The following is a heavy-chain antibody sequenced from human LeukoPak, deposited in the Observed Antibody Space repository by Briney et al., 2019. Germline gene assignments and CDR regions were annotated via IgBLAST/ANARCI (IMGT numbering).Heavy chain of an antibody. Sequence: GGSLRLSCAASGFTFSGYEMNWVRQAPGKGLEWASYISSSGNTIYYADSVKGRFTISRDNAKNSLYLQMSSLRAEDTAVYYCAREDTAMVIGAFDIWGQGTMVTVSS. V-gene: IGHV3-48*03. CDR2: ISSSGNTI. D-gene: IGHD5-18*01. CDR3: AREDTAMVIGAFDI. J-gene: IGHJ3*02. CDR1: GFTFSGYE.